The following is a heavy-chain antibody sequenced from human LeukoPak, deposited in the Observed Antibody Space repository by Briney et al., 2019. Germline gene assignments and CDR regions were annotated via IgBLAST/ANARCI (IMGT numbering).Heavy chain of an antibody. CDR2: IKSDGITT. CDR1: GFTFSTYF. J-gene: IGHJ4*02. CDR3: VRDRDFLIDY. Sequence: GGSLRLSCAVSGFTFSTYFMHWVRRAPGKGLVWVSRIKSDGITTSYADSVRGRFTISRDNANNTLYLQMNSLGAEDTAVYYCVRDRDFLIDYWGQGTLVTVSS. D-gene: IGHD3-3*01. V-gene: IGHV3-74*01.